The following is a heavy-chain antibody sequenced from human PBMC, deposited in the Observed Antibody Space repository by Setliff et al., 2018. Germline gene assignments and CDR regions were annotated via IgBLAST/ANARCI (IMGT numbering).Heavy chain of an antibody. J-gene: IGHJ5*02. V-gene: IGHV1-18*01. CDR2: ISTDDGDT. D-gene: IGHD2-2*01. Sequence: GASVKVSCKASGYTFTTHGISWVRQAPGQGLEWMGWISTDDGDTNFAQKFQGRVTLTTDTSTGTAYMELRSLRSDDTAVYYCARAPLMVVVPPDAHRFDPWGQGTLVTVSS. CDR1: GYTFTTHG. CDR3: ARAPLMVVVPPDAHRFDP.